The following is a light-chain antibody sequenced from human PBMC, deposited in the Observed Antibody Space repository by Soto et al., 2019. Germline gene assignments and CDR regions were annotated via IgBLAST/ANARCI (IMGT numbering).Light chain of an antibody. Sequence: DIQMTQSPSSLSASVGDRVTITCQASEDIIKYLNWYQHKPGKAPKLLISDVGKLETGVTSRFSGSGSGTDFTFTISRLQPEDIATYYCQHYNSYSEAFGQGTKVELK. V-gene: IGKV1-33*01. CDR3: QHYNSYSEA. CDR2: DVG. J-gene: IGKJ1*01. CDR1: EDIIKY.